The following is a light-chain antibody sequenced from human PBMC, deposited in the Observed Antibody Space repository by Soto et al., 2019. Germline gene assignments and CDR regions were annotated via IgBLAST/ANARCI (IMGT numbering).Light chain of an antibody. CDR2: GAS. CDR1: QSVSTY. V-gene: IGKV3D-15*01. Sequence: EMVVTQSPATLSVSPGERATLSWRASQSVSTYLAWYQQKPGQAPRLLVYGASPRATGIPARFSGSGSGTEFTLTISSLQSEDFAVYYCQQYYNWPLTFGGGTKVDIK. J-gene: IGKJ4*01. CDR3: QQYYNWPLT.